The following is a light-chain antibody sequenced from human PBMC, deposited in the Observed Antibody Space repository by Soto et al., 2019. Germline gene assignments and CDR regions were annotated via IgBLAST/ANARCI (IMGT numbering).Light chain of an antibody. CDR2: DAS. J-gene: IGKJ1*01. V-gene: IGKV3-11*01. Sequence: EIVLTQSPATLSLSPGERATLSCRASQSIGLAIAWYQHKPGQAPRLLIFDASQRATGIPARFRGSGSGADFTLYISSLEPEDFAVYYCQQRTDRPPWTFGQGTKV. CDR1: QSIGLA. CDR3: QQRTDRPPWT.